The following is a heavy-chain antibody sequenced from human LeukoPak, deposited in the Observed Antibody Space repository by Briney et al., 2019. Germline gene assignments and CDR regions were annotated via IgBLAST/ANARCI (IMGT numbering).Heavy chain of an antibody. V-gene: IGHV3-21*01. Sequence: GGSLRLSCAASGVTFSGYSVNWVRRAPGMGLEWVSSISTSSSYIYYADSVKGRFTISGDNAKNSLYLQMNSLRAEDTAVYYCAREYSGYGDFDYWGQGTLVTVSS. CDR1: GVTFSGYS. CDR2: ISTSSSYI. CDR3: AREYSGYGDFDY. D-gene: IGHD5-12*01. J-gene: IGHJ4*02.